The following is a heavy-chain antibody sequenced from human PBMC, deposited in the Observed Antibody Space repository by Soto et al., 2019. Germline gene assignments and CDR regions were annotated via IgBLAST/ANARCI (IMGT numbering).Heavy chain of an antibody. J-gene: IGHJ6*02. V-gene: IGHV3-15*01. Sequence: GGSLRLSSAASGFTCGNAWMSWVRQAPGKGLEWVGRIKSKTDGGTTDYAAPVKGRFAISRDDSKNTLYLQMNSLKTEDTAVYYCTTDISGSGSYSYYDYGMDVWGQGATVTVSS. D-gene: IGHD3-10*01. CDR1: GFTCGNAW. CDR2: IKSKTDGGTT. CDR3: TTDISGSGSYSYYDYGMDV.